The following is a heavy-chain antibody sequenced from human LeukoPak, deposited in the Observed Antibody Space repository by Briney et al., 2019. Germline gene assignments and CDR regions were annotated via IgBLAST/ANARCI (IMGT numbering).Heavy chain of an antibody. D-gene: IGHD1-1*01. CDR2: IIPIFGTA. Sequence: SVKVSCKASGYTFTSYGISWVRQAPGQGLEWMGGIIPIFGTANYAQKFQGRVTITTDESTSTAYMELSSLRSEDTAVYYCAEGWKIPFDPWGQGTLVTVSS. J-gene: IGHJ5*02. CDR1: GYTFTSYG. CDR3: AEGWKIPFDP. V-gene: IGHV1-69*05.